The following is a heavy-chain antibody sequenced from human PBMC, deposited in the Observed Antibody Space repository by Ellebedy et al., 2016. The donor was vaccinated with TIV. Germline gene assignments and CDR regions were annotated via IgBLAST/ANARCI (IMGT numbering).Heavy chain of an antibody. CDR2: ISAGTGET. V-gene: IGHV1-18*01. CDR1: GYSFTTYG. D-gene: IGHD1-26*01. Sequence: ASVKVSXKASGYSFTTYGIIWVREAPGQGLEWLGWISAGTGETKFAQKLQDRLTMTTDTSTSTAYMELRSLRSDDTAVYYCARGASWALLDQDFGGEDYWGQGTLVTVSS. CDR3: ARGASWALLDQDFGGEDY. J-gene: IGHJ4*02.